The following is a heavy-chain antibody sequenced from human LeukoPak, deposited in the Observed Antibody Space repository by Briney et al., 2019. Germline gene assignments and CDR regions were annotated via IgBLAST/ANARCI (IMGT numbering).Heavy chain of an antibody. CDR2: ISGSGGST. D-gene: IGHD1-14*01. J-gene: IGHJ4*02. CDR1: GFTFSSYA. Sequence: GGSLRLSCAASGFTFSSYAMSWVRQAPGKGLEWVSAISGSGGSTYYADSVKGRFTISRDNSKSTLYLQMNSLRAEDTAVYYCANDLNLRGYCDYWGQGTLVTVSS. V-gene: IGHV3-23*01. CDR3: ANDLNLRGYCDY.